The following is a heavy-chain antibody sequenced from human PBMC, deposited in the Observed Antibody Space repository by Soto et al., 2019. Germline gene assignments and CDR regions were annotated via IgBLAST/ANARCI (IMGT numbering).Heavy chain of an antibody. CDR3: ARDRRSTYYDFWSGYYGNWFDP. CDR1: GYTFTSYY. J-gene: IGHJ5*02. V-gene: IGHV1-46*01. CDR2: INPSGGST. Sequence: ASVKVSCKASGYTFTSYYMHWVRQAPGQGLEWMGIINPSGGSTSYAQKFQGRVTMTRDTSKNQFSLKLSSVTAADTAVYYCARDRRSTYYDFWSGYYGNWFDPWGQGTLVTVSS. D-gene: IGHD3-3*01.